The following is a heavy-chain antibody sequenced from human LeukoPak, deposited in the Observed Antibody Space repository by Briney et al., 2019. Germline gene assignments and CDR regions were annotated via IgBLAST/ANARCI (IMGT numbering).Heavy chain of an antibody. J-gene: IGHJ3*02. Sequence: PSETLSLTCTVSGGSISSSSYYWGWIRQPPGKGLEWIGSIYYSGSTYYNPSLKSRVTISVDTSKNQFSLKLSSVTAADTAVYYCASAIRFLEWHDAFDIWGQGTMVTVSS. CDR1: GGSISSSSYY. D-gene: IGHD3-3*01. CDR3: ASAIRFLEWHDAFDI. V-gene: IGHV4-39*07. CDR2: IYYSGST.